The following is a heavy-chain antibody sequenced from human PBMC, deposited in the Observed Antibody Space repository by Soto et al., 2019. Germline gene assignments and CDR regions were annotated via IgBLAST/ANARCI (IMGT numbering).Heavy chain of an antibody. J-gene: IGHJ5*02. CDR2: LSRSSSST. Sequence: GGYPGRSCAASGCPSSDYYMRWLRQAPGQGREWVSYLSRSSSSTNYADSVQGRFPLSRASDQHSLPLQMNSLRAEDTAGYYCARDLKFNWNQPRARYDLWGQGTLVTVS. CDR3: ARDLKFNWNQPRARYDL. V-gene: IGHV3-11*06. CDR1: GCPSSDYY. D-gene: IGHD1-20*01.